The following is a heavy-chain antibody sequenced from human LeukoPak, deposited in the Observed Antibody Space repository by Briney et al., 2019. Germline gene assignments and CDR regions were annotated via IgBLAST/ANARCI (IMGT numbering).Heavy chain of an antibody. CDR2: ISSSSSTI. J-gene: IGHJ4*02. Sequence: PGGSLRLSCAASGFTFSSYAMSWVRQAPGKGLEWVSYISSSSSTIYYADSVKGRFTISRDNAKNSLYLQMNSLRDEDTAVYYCARDRSSSWYFALDYWGQGTLVTVSS. CDR3: ARDRSSSWYFALDY. D-gene: IGHD6-13*01. V-gene: IGHV3-48*02. CDR1: GFTFSSYA.